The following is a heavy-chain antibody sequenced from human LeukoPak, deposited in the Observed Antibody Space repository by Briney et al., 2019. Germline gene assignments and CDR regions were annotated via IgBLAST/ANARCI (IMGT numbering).Heavy chain of an antibody. J-gene: IGHJ4*02. Sequence: PGGSLRLSCAASGFTFSSYAMHWVRQAPGKGLEWVAVISYDGSNKYYADSVKGRFTISRDNSKNTLYLQMNSLRAEDTAVYYCATSLYGDSNWGQGTLVTVSS. D-gene: IGHD4-17*01. V-gene: IGHV3-30-3*01. CDR3: ATSLYGDSN. CDR1: GFTFSSYA. CDR2: ISYDGSNK.